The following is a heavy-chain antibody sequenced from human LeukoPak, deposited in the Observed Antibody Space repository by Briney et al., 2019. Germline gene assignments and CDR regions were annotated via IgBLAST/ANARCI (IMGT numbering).Heavy chain of an antibody. CDR1: GFTFSSHG. D-gene: IGHD3-10*01. CDR2: IWSDGSNE. Sequence: GGSLRLSCPTSGFTFSSHGMHWVRQAPGKGLEWVAVIWSDGSNEYYADFVKGRFTISRDNSKDTLYLEMTSLWAEDTAVYYCARDSRSDDTGGLDVWGKGTTVTVSS. V-gene: IGHV3-33*01. J-gene: IGHJ6*04. CDR3: ARDSRSDDTGGLDV.